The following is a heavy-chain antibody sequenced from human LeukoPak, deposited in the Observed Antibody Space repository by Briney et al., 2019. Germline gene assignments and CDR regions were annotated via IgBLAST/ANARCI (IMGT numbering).Heavy chain of an antibody. D-gene: IGHD2-15*01. CDR1: GGSISSYY. V-gene: IGHV4-59*01. Sequence: SETLSLTCTVSGGSISSYYWSWIRQPPGKGLEWIGYIYYSGSTNYNPSLKSRVTISVDTSKNQFSLKLSSVTAADTAVYYCARDRPGGSTLDYWGQGTLVTVSS. CDR2: IYYSGST. CDR3: ARDRPGGSTLDY. J-gene: IGHJ4*02.